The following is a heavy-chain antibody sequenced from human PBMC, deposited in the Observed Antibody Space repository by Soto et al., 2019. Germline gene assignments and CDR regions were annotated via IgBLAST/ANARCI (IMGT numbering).Heavy chain of an antibody. CDR1: RCSFSSYY. CDR3: ARDLDILTGYPNGAFDI. V-gene: IGHV4-59*01. CDR2: IYYIGST. J-gene: IGHJ3*02. D-gene: IGHD3-9*01. Sequence: SDTLSLTCTVSRCSFSSYYWTSIRHSSGKGLELIGYIYYIGSTNYNPSLKSRVTISVDTSKNQFSLKLSSVTAADTAVYYCARDLDILTGYPNGAFDIWGQGTMVT.